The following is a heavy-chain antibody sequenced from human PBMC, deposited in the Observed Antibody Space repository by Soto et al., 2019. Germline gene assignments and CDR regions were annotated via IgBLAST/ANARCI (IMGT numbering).Heavy chain of an antibody. CDR3: AREGAYYFDY. J-gene: IGHJ4*02. CDR1: GFTFSNYE. CDR2: ISKSGCGSIK. Sequence: GGSLRLSCVASGFTFSNYEMIWVRQSPGEGLDWISYISKSGCGSIKYYADSVKGLFTISRDNAKISVYLQMNSLRAEDTAMYSCAREGAYYFDYWGPGTLVTVSS. V-gene: IGHV3-48*03.